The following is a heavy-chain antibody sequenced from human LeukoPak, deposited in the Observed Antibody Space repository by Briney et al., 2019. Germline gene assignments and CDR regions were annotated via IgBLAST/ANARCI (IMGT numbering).Heavy chain of an antibody. Sequence: SETLSLTCTVSGGSISSYYWSWIRQPPGKGLEWIGYIYTSGSTNYNPSLKGRVTISVDTSKNQFSLKLSSVTAADTAVYYCARSRPRAPYYYYYMDVWGKGTTVTVSS. CDR3: ARSRPRAPYYYYYMDV. CDR1: GGSISSYY. V-gene: IGHV4-4*09. J-gene: IGHJ6*03. CDR2: IYTSGST.